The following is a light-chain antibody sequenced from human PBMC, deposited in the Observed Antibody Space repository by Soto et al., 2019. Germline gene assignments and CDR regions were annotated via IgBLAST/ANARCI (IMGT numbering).Light chain of an antibody. CDR1: SSDVGGYNY. V-gene: IGLV2-14*01. CDR3: SSYTSSNTLSYVV. CDR2: DVS. Sequence: QSALTQPASVSGSPGQSITISCTGTSSDVGGYNYVSWYQQHPGKAPKLMIYDVSNRPSGVSNRFSGSKSGNTASLTISGLQAEDEADYYCSSYTSSNTLSYVVFGGGTQLTVL. J-gene: IGLJ2*01.